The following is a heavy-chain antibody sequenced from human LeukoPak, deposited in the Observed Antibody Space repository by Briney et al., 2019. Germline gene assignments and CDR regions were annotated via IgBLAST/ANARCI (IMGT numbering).Heavy chain of an antibody. V-gene: IGHV3-30*01. CDR1: GFTFSTYV. CDR3: ARVVAGSVYNYGMDA. Sequence: GGSLRLSCAASGFTFSTYVMHWVRQAPGKGLQWVAVILYDGSNKYYADSVKGRFIISRDNSKNTLYLQMNSLTAEDTAVYYCARVVAGSVYNYGMDAWGQGTTVTVSS. CDR2: ILYDGSNK. J-gene: IGHJ6*02. D-gene: IGHD6-19*01.